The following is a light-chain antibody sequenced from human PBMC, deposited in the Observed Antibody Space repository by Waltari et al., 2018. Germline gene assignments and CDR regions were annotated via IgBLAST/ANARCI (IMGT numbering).Light chain of an antibody. CDR2: GNS. Sequence: QSVLTQPPSVSGAPGQRVTISCTGSSSNIGAGYDVHWSQQLPGTAPKLLIYGNSNRPSGVPDRFSGSKSGTSASLAITGLQAEDEADYYCQSYDSSLSGSAVFGGGTQLTVL. CDR1: SSNIGAGYD. V-gene: IGLV1-40*01. J-gene: IGLJ7*01. CDR3: QSYDSSLSGSAV.